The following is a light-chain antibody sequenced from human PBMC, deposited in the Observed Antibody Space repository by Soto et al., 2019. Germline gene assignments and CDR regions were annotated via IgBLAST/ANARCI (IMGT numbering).Light chain of an antibody. V-gene: IGKV3-15*01. Sequence: EIVMTQSPATLSVSPGERAILSCRASQSVSSKLAWYQQKPGQAPRLLINGAFNRATGIPARFSGSGSGTEFTLTISSLQSEDSAVYYCQQYSNWPRTFGQGTNVEIK. J-gene: IGKJ1*01. CDR2: GAF. CDR1: QSVSSK. CDR3: QQYSNWPRT.